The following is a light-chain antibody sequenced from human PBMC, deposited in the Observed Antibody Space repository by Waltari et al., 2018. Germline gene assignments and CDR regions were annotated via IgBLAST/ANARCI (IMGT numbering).Light chain of an antibody. J-gene: IGLJ2*01. V-gene: IGLV2-8*01. CDR2: AVN. CDR1: SGDIGAYNS. CDR3: NSFAGSDTVV. Sequence: QSALTQPPSASGSPGQSVTIPCTGTSGDIGAYNSVTWYRQHPGKVPKLMIYAVNRLPPGVPARFSGSTSGNTASLTVSGLQPENEAVYYCNSFAGSDTVVFGGGTTLTVL.